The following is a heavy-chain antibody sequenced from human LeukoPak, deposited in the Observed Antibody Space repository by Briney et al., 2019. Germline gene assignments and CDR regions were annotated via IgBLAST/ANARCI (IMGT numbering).Heavy chain of an antibody. J-gene: IGHJ3*01. D-gene: IGHD3-22*01. V-gene: IGHV4-30-4*08. CDR2: IYYSGST. CDR1: GGSISSGDYY. CDR3: AGGYSYDRSGDVFDF. Sequence: SQTLSLTCTVSGGSISSGDYYWSWIRQPPGKGLEWIGYIYYSGSTYYNPSLKSRVTISVDTSKNQFSLKLSSVTAADTAVYYCAGGYSYDRSGDVFDFWGKGKMVTVFS.